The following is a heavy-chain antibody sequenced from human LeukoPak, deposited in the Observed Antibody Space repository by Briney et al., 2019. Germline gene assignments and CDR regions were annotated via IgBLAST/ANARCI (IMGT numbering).Heavy chain of an antibody. CDR2: INHSGST. V-gene: IGHV4-34*01. J-gene: IGHJ4*02. Sequence: PSETLSLTCAVYGGSFSGYYWSWIRQPPGKGLEWIGEINHSGSTNYNPSLKSRVTISVDTSKNQFSLKLSSVTAADTAAYYCASGMSAAAGIRSDYWGQGTLVTVS. D-gene: IGHD6-13*01. CDR3: ASGMSAAAGIRSDY. CDR1: GGSFSGYY.